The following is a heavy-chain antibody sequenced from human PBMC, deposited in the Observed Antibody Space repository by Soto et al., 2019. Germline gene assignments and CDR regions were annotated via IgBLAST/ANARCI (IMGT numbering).Heavy chain of an antibody. J-gene: IGHJ4*02. D-gene: IGHD5-18*01. CDR1: GGTFSSYA. CDR3: ASTVHQDTAMVYFDY. V-gene: IGHV1-69*06. CDR2: IIPIFGTA. Sequence: GASVKVSCKASGGTFSSYAISWVRQAPGQGLEWMGGIIPIFGTANYAQKFQGRVTITADKSTSTAYMELSSLRSEDTAVYYCASTVHQDTAMVYFDYWGQGTLVTSPQ.